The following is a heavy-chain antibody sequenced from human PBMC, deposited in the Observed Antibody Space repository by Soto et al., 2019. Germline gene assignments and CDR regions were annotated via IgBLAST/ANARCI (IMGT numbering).Heavy chain of an antibody. CDR2: VYSSGST. CDR1: GGSMFSYY. V-gene: IGHV4-59*01. CDR3: ARGDFYMDV. J-gene: IGHJ6*03. Sequence: SETLSLTCTVSGGSMFSYYWSWIRQPPGKGLEWIGYVYSSGSTYYNPSLKSRVTISVDTSKNQFSLKLSSVTAADTAVYYCARGDFYMDVWGKGTTVTVSS.